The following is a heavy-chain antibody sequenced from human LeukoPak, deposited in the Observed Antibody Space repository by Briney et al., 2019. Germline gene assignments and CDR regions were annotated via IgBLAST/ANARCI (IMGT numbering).Heavy chain of an antibody. Sequence: SGGSLRLSCAASGFTFSSYAMSWVRQAPGKGLEWVSAISGSGCSTYYADSVKGRFTISRDNSKNTLYLQMNSLRAEDTAVYYCAKDQGYDSSGYYSDYWGQGTLVTVSS. V-gene: IGHV3-23*01. CDR2: ISGSGCST. CDR1: GFTFSSYA. CDR3: AKDQGYDSSGYYSDY. J-gene: IGHJ4*02. D-gene: IGHD3-22*01.